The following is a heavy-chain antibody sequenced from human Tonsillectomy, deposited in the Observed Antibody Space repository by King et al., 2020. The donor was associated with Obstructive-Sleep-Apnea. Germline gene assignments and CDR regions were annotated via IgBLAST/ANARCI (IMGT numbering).Heavy chain of an antibody. Sequence: VQLVESGAEVKKPGESLKISCRVSGYSFSTFWIAWVRQLPGKGLEWMGVIYPGDSDTRYSPSFQGQVTISVDKSISTAYLQWSSLKPSDTAVFYCARHSGSTWSPYDFWGQGTRVTVSS. V-gene: IGHV5-51*01. CDR1: GYSFSTFW. J-gene: IGHJ3*01. D-gene: IGHD6-13*01. CDR3: ARHSGSTWSPYDF. CDR2: IYPGDSDT.